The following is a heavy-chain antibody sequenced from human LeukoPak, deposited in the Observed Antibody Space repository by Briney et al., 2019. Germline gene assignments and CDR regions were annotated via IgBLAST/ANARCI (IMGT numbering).Heavy chain of an antibody. CDR2: INSDGSST. CDR3: ARDRMVVKAFDI. J-gene: IGHJ3*02. V-gene: IGHV3-74*01. CDR1: GFTFSSHW. Sequence: QTGGSLRLSCAASGFTFSSHWMHWVRQVPGKGLVWVSRINSDGSSTNYADSVKGRFTISRDNSKNTLYLQMNSLRAEDTAVYYCARDRMVVKAFDIWGQGTMVTVSS. D-gene: IGHD2-21*01.